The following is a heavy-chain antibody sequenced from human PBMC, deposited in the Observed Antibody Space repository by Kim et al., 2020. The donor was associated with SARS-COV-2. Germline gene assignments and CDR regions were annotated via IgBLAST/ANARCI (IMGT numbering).Heavy chain of an antibody. CDR3: SCPRFIGGSDLVFYYG. Sequence: GGSLRLSCAASGFTFGSYAMRWFRQAPGKGLVWVGCISSNAGGRSYAYSANVRCTFTIYNDNTTRIAHMQMHSAKDTATDDYSCPRFIGGSDLVFYYG. D-gene: IGHD3-16*01. V-gene: IGHV3-74*01. CDR1: GFTFGSYA. CDR2: ISSNAGGR. J-gene: IGHJ6*01.